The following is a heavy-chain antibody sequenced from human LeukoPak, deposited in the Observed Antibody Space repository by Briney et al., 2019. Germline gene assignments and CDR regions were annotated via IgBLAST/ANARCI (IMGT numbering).Heavy chain of an antibody. J-gene: IGHJ4*02. V-gene: IGHV3-7*01. CDR1: GFTFSDYY. CDR3: ARDRRPTIYGGLDS. Sequence: PGGSLRLSCAASGFTFSDYYMSWIRQAPGKGLEWVANIKHDGSDSFYVDSMKGRFTISRDNSENSLYLQMHSLRVEDTAMYFCARDRRPTIYGGLDSWGQGTVVTVSS. CDR2: IKHDGSDS. D-gene: IGHD4-17*01.